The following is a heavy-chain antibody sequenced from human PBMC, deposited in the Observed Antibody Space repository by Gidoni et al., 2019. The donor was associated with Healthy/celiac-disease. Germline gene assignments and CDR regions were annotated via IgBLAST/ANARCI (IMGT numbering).Heavy chain of an antibody. CDR2: ISGSGGST. J-gene: IGHJ4*02. CDR1: GFTFSSYA. V-gene: IGHV3-23*01. Sequence: EVQLLESGGGLVQPGGSLRLSCPASGFTFSSYAMRWVRQAPGKGLEWVSAISGSGGSTYYADSVKGRFTISRDNSKNTLYLQMNSLRAEDTAVYYCAKFQTAYGGYGSYWGQGTLVTVSS. D-gene: IGHD5-12*01. CDR3: AKFQTAYGGYGSY.